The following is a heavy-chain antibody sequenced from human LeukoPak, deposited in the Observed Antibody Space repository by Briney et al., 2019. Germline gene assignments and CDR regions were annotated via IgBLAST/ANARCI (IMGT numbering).Heavy chain of an antibody. V-gene: IGHV3-7*03. CDR3: ARGGDSSGDDAFDI. J-gene: IGHJ3*02. D-gene: IGHD3-22*01. CDR1: GFTFSSYW. CDR2: INHNGNVN. Sequence: PEGSLRLSCAASGFTFSSYWMNWARQAPGKGLEWVASINHNGNVNYYVDSVKGRFTISRDNSKNTLYLQMNSLRAEDTAVYYCARGGDSSGDDAFDIWGQGTMVTVSS.